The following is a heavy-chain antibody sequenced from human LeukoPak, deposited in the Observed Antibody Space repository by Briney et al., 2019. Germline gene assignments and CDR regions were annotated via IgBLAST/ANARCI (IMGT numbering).Heavy chain of an antibody. CDR1: GFTFSSYS. Sequence: GGSLRLSCAASGFTFSSYSMNWVRQAPGKGLEWVSYISSSSSTIYYADSVKGRFTISRDNSKNTLYLQMNSLRAEDTAVYYCARAGKWTSYYNHYGMDVWGQGTTVTVSS. D-gene: IGHD1-26*01. CDR2: ISSSSSTI. CDR3: ARAGKWTSYYNHYGMDV. J-gene: IGHJ6*02. V-gene: IGHV3-48*01.